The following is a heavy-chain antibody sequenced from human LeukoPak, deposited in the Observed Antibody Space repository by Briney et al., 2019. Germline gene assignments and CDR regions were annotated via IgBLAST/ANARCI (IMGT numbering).Heavy chain of an antibody. CDR1: GGSISSSSYY. V-gene: IGHV4-39*01. J-gene: IGHJ5*02. D-gene: IGHD3-22*01. Sequence: SETLSLTCTVSGGSISSSSYYWGWIRQPPGKGLEWIGSIYYSGSTYYNPSLQTPVTICVDTSKTQSPLKLRSVTAADTAVYYCARHVLRGSYDSSGYLLGFDPWGQGTLVTVSS. CDR2: IYYSGST. CDR3: ARHVLRGSYDSSGYLLGFDP.